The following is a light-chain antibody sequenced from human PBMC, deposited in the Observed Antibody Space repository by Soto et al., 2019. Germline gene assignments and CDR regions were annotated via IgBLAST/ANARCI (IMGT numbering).Light chain of an antibody. CDR3: QQSYSTLWT. CDR1: QSVSSN. CDR2: GAS. J-gene: IGKJ1*01. Sequence: EIMMTQSPATLSLSPGERATLSCRASQSVSSNLAWYQQKPGQAPRLLIYGASTRATGIPARFSGSGSGTDFPLTISRLQPEDFATYYCQQSYSTLWTFGQGTKVDIK. V-gene: IGKV3-15*01.